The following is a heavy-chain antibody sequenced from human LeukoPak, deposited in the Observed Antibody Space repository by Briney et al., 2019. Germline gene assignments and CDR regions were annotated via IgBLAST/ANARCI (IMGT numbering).Heavy chain of an antibody. CDR2: IYYSGST. CDR1: GGSISSHY. CDR3: ARATQLNWFDP. J-gene: IGHJ5*02. Sequence: SETLSLTCTVSGGSISSHYWSWIRQPPGKGLEWIGYIYYSGSTNYNPSLKSRVTISVDTSKNQFSLKLSSVTAADTAVYYCARATQLNWFDPWGQGTLVTVSP. V-gene: IGHV4-59*11.